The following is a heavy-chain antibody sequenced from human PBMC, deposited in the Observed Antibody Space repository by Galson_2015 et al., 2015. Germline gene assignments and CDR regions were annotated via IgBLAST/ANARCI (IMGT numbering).Heavy chain of an antibody. CDR2: IYYSGST. CDR3: ARAKKDVLMVYANANPWSKNAFDI. J-gene: IGHJ3*02. Sequence: LSLTCTVSGGSIRSSSSYWGWIRQPPGKGLEWIGSIYYSGSTYYNPSLKSRVTISVDTSKNQFSLKLSSVTAADTAVYYCARAKKDVLMVYANANPWSKNAFDIWGQGTMVTVSS. V-gene: IGHV4-39*07. CDR1: GGSIRSSSSY. D-gene: IGHD2-8*01.